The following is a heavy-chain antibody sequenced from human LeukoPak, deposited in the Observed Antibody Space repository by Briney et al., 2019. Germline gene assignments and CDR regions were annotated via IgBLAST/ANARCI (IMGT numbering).Heavy chain of an antibody. CDR3: AKDVGKWESLHFFDY. D-gene: IGHD1-26*01. CDR2: ISGSGAST. CDR1: GFTLSTNA. V-gene: IGHV3-23*01. Sequence: PGGSLRLSCLTSGFTLSTNAMSWVRQAPGKGLEWISGISGSGASTYYADSVKGRFTISRDDSRNTLYLQMNSLRGDDTAVYYCAKDVGKWESLHFFDYRGQGTLVTVSS. J-gene: IGHJ4*02.